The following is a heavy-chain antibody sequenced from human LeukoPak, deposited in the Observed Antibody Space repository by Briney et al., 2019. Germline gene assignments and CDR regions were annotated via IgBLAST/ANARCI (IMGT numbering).Heavy chain of an antibody. CDR2: IFYSGST. D-gene: IGHD3-22*01. V-gene: IGHV4-59*08. Sequence: SSETLSLTCTVSGGSISGYYWSWIRLPPGKGLEWIGYIFYSGSTNYNPSLKSRVTISLDTSNNQFSLKLSSVTAADTAVYYCARLMIVVGRWFDPWGQGTLVTVSS. J-gene: IGHJ5*02. CDR3: ARLMIVVGRWFDP. CDR1: GGSISGYY.